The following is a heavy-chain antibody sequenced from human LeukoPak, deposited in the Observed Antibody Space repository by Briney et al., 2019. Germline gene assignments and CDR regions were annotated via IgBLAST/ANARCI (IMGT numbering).Heavy chain of an antibody. V-gene: IGHV1-2*02. D-gene: IGHD3-10*01. CDR3: ARVWEVYIPIGSWFDP. J-gene: IGHJ5*02. Sequence: ASVKVSCKASGYTFTGYYMHWVRQAPGQGLEWMGWINPNSGGTNYAQKFQGRVTMTRDTSISTAYMELSRLRSDDTAVYHCARVWEVYIPIGSWFDPWGQGTLVTVSS. CDR2: INPNSGGT. CDR1: GYTFTGYY.